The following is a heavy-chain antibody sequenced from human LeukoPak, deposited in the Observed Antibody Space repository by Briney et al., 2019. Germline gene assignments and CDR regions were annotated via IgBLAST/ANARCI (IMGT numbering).Heavy chain of an antibody. CDR1: GFTFSSSA. V-gene: IGHV3-23*01. Sequence: GGSLRLSCAASGFTFSSSAMSWVRQAPGKGLEWVSAISNNGGYTYYADSAQGRFTFSRDNAKNSLFLQMNSLRADDTAVYYCASSIAGRGGLDYWGQGTLVTVSS. J-gene: IGHJ4*02. CDR3: ASSIAGRGGLDY. CDR2: ISNNGGYT. D-gene: IGHD6-6*01.